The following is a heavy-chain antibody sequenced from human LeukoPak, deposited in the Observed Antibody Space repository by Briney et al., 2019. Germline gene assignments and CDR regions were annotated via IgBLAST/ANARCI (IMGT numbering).Heavy chain of an antibody. D-gene: IGHD2-21*02. Sequence: GESLQISCKGSGYSFTSYWIGWVRQMPGKGLEWMGIIYPGDSDTRYSPSFQGQVTISADKSISTAYLQWSSLKASDTAMYYCARDGVSYCGGDCYSGLNFDYWGQGTLVTVSS. V-gene: IGHV5-51*01. CDR1: GYSFTSYW. J-gene: IGHJ4*02. CDR3: ARDGVSYCGGDCYSGLNFDY. CDR2: IYPGDSDT.